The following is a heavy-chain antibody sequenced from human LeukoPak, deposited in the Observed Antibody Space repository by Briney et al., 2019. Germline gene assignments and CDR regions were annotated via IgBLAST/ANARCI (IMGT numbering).Heavy chain of an antibody. Sequence: PSETLSLTCTVSGGSISSSSYYWGWIRQPPGKGLEWIGSIYYSGSTYYNPSLKSRVTISVDTSKNQFSLKLSSVTAADTAVYYCASVYSGSYYDYWGQGTLVTVSS. D-gene: IGHD1-26*01. V-gene: IGHV4-39*07. J-gene: IGHJ4*02. CDR2: IYYSGST. CDR3: ASVYSGSYYDY. CDR1: GGSISSSSYY.